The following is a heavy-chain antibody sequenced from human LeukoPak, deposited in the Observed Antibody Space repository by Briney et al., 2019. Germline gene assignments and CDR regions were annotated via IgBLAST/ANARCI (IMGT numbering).Heavy chain of an antibody. J-gene: IGHJ4*02. CDR3: AKETSGFDY. D-gene: IGHD3-10*01. CDR2: TSWNSGSI. V-gene: IGHV3-9*01. Sequence: PGRSLRLSCAASGFTFDDYAMHWVRQAPGKGLEWVSGTSWNSGSIGYADSVKGRFTISRDNAKNSLYLQMNSLRAEDTALYYCAKETSGFDYWGQGTLVTVSS. CDR1: GFTFDDYA.